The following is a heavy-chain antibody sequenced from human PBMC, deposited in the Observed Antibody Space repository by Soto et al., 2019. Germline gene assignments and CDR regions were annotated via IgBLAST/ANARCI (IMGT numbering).Heavy chain of an antibody. Sequence: QVQLVQSGPEVRKPGASVRLSCATSGYNFNQYYIHWVRQAPGQGLEWMGIINLRGGTTEYAHKLRGRVTVTGDTSTRTAYMELSSLRSEDTAVYFCARGPDDSDVPRWDHWGQGTLIPVSS. CDR3: ARGPDDSDVPRWDH. V-gene: IGHV1-46*02. CDR1: GYNFNQYY. CDR2: INLRGGTT. J-gene: IGHJ4*02. D-gene: IGHD4-17*01.